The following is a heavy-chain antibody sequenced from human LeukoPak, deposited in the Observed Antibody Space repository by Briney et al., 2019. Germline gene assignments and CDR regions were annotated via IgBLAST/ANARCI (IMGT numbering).Heavy chain of an antibody. Sequence: SGGSLRLSCEISGFTFSRFAMNWVRQAPGQGLEWISIISGSGSSAYYADSVKGRFIVSRDNFKNTVNLEMSSLRVEDTAVYYCVPEGFDIWGQGKMVTV. V-gene: IGHV3-23*01. J-gene: IGHJ3*02. CDR3: VPEGFDI. CDR2: ISGSGSSA. CDR1: GFTFSRFA.